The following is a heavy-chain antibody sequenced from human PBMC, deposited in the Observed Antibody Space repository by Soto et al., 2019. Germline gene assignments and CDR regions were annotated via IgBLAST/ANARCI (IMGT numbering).Heavy chain of an antibody. CDR1: GFYFDNYA. J-gene: IGHJ4*02. CDR3: VISIGNFDADFDY. CDR2: LSGNSDIV. Sequence: EKQLVESGGGLAQPGRSLRLSCVTSGFYFDNYAMHWVRQAPGKGPEWVSGLSGNSDIVAYADSVKGRFTISRDNAKKSLYLQMNNLRPEDTGLYYCVISIGNFDADFDYWGQGPLVTVSS. D-gene: IGHD3-3*02. V-gene: IGHV3-9*01.